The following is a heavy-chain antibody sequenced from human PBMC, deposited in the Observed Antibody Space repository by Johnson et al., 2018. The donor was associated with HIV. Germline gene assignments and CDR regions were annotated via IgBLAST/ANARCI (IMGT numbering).Heavy chain of an antibody. CDR1: GFTFSSYG. D-gene: IGHD3-10*01. J-gene: IGHJ3*02. CDR3: ARAGGSGDAFDI. Sequence: QVHLVESGGGVVQPGGSLRLSCAASGFTFSSYGMHWVRQAPGKGLEWVAFIRYDGSNKYYADSVKGRFTISRDNSKNTLYLQMNSLRAEDTAVYYCARAGGSGDAFDIWGQGTMVTVSS. CDR2: IRYDGSNK. V-gene: IGHV3-30*02.